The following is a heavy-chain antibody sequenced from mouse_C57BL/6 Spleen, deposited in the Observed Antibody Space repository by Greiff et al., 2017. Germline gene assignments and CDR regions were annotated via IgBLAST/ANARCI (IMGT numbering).Heavy chain of an antibody. J-gene: IGHJ1*03. CDR3: ARGDYSGSSSWCFDD. V-gene: IGHV1-52*01. Sequence: QVQLQQPGAELVRPGSSVKLSCKASGYTFTSYWMHWVKQRPIHGLEWIGNIDPSDSETHYNHKFKDKATLTVDKSSSTAYMQLSSLTSVDSAVYFCARGDYSGSSSWCFDDWGTGTPVTVSS. CDR2: IDPSDSET. CDR1: GYTFTSYW. D-gene: IGHD1-1*01.